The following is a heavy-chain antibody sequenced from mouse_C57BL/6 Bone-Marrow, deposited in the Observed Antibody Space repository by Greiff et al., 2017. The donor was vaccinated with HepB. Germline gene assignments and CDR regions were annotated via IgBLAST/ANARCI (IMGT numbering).Heavy chain of an antibody. CDR3: AREGPAWFAY. Sequence: VQLQQSGPELVKPGASVKISCKASGYTFTDYYMNWVKQSHGKSLEWIGDINPNNGGTSYNQKFKGKATLTVDKSSSTAYMELRSLTSEDSAVYYCAREGPAWFAYWGQGTLVTVSA. V-gene: IGHV1-26*01. J-gene: IGHJ3*01. CDR1: GYTFTDYY. CDR2: INPNNGGT.